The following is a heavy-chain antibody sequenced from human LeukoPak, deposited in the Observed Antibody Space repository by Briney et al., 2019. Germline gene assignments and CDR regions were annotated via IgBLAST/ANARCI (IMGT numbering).Heavy chain of an antibody. V-gene: IGHV4-34*01. J-gene: IGHJ4*02. CDR3: AREYWFYFDY. Sequence: PSETLSLTCAVYGGSFSGYYWSWIRQPPGKGLEWIGEINHSGSTNYNPSLKSRVTISADTSKNQFSLKLSSVTAADTAVYYCAREYWFYFDYWGRGTLVTVSS. CDR1: GGSFSGYY. CDR2: INHSGST. D-gene: IGHD2-8*02.